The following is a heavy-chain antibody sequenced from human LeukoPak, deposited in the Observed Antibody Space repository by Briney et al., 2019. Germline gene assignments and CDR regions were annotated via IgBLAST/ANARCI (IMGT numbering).Heavy chain of an antibody. CDR3: AADAKGGGYSYDYPYYYGMDV. CDR2: IVVGSGNT. Sequence: ASVKVSCKASGFTFTSSAVQWVRQARGQRLEWIGWIVVGSGNTNYAQKFQERVTITRDMSTSTAYMELSSLRSEDTAVYYCAADAKGGGYSYDYPYYYGMDVWGKGTTVTVSS. V-gene: IGHV1-58*01. D-gene: IGHD5-18*01. CDR1: GFTFTSSA. J-gene: IGHJ6*04.